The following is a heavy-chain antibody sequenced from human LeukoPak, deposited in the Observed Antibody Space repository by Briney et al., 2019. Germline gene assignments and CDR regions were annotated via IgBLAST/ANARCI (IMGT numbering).Heavy chain of an antibody. D-gene: IGHD3-22*01. CDR2: IWCDGSNK. Sequence: GGSLRLSCAASGFTFSSYGMHWVRQAPGKGLEWVAVIWCDGSNKYYADSVKGRFTISRDNSKNTLYLQMNSLRAEDTAVYYCARDGGYYDSSGYYYGAAFDIWGQGTMVTVSS. J-gene: IGHJ3*02. V-gene: IGHV3-33*01. CDR3: ARDGGYYDSSGYYYGAAFDI. CDR1: GFTFSSYG.